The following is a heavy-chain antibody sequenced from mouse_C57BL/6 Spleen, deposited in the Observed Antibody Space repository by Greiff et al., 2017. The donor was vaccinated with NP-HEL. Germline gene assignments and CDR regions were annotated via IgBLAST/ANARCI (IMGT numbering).Heavy chain of an antibody. V-gene: IGHV1-80*01. CDR2: IYPGDGDT. CDR3: ARDGDSNYYLYYAMDY. D-gene: IGHD2-5*01. Sequence: VQLQESGAELVKPGASVKISCKASGYAFSSYWMNWVKQRPGKGLEWIGQIYPGDGDTNYNGKFKGKATLTADKSSSTAYMQLSSLTSEDSAVYFCARDGDSNYYLYYAMDYWGQGTSVTVSS. J-gene: IGHJ4*01. CDR1: GYAFSSYW.